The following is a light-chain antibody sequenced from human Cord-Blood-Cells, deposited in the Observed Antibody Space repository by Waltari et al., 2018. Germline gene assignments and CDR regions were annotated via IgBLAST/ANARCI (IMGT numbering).Light chain of an antibody. CDR2: GNS. CDR1: SSHIRAGYD. V-gene: IGLV1-40*01. CDR3: QSYDSSLSGYV. J-gene: IGLJ1*01. Sequence: QSVLTQPPSVSGAPGQRVTISCTGSSSHIRAGYDVHWYQQLPGTAPKLLIYGNSNRPSGVPDRFTGSKSGTSASLAITGLQAEDDADYYCQSYDSSLSGYVFGTGTKVTVL.